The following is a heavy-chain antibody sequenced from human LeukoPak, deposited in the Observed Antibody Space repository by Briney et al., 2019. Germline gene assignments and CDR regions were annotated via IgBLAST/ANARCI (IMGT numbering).Heavy chain of an antibody. CDR3: AASGAPFPMDV. D-gene: IGHD1-14*01. CDR1: GGSLSSYY. Sequence: PSGTLSLTCTVSGGSLSSYYWSWLRQPPGKGLEWIGYIYYSGSTNYNPSLKSRVTISVDTPKNQFSLKLSSVTAADTAVYYCAASGAPFPMDVWGKGTTVTVSS. CDR2: IYYSGST. J-gene: IGHJ6*03. V-gene: IGHV4-59*08.